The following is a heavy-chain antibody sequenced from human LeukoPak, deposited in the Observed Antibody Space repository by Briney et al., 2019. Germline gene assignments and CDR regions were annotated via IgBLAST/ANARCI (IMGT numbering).Heavy chain of an antibody. CDR3: ARALRHLIQLHYYYYMDV. D-gene: IGHD5-18*01. Sequence: ASVKVSCKAAGYTFTSYDINWVRQATGQGLEWMGWMNPNSGNTGFAQNFQGRVAFTRNTSISTAYMELSSLRSEDTAVYYCARALRHLIQLHYYYYMDVWGKGTTVTVSS. CDR2: MNPNSGNT. J-gene: IGHJ6*03. V-gene: IGHV1-8*03. CDR1: GYTFTSYD.